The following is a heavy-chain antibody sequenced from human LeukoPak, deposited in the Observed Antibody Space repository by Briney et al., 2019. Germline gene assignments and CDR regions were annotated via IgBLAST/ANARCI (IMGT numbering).Heavy chain of an antibody. CDR2: IIPIFGTA. Sequence: SVKVSFKASGGTFSSYAISWVRQAPGQGLEWVGGIIPIFGTANYAQKFQGRVTITTDESTSTAYMELSSLRSEDTAVYYCARGPVVTADYYYYMDVWGKGTTVTVSS. CDR1: GGTFSSYA. D-gene: IGHD2-21*02. CDR3: ARGPVVTADYYYYMDV. J-gene: IGHJ6*03. V-gene: IGHV1-69*05.